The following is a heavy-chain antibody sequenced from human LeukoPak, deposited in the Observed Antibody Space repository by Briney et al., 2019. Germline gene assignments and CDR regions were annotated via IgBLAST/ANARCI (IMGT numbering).Heavy chain of an antibody. CDR3: ARVYASGTYPIDY. J-gene: IGHJ4*02. D-gene: IGHD3-10*01. V-gene: IGHV4-61*01. CDR2: IYFSGST. CDR1: GGSVSTGSYY. Sequence: SETLSLTCTVSGGSVSTGSYYWSWIRLPPVKGLEWIGYIYFSGSTNYNPSLKSRVTISVDTSKNQFSLKLYSVTAADTAVYFCARVYASGTYPIDYWGQGTRVTVSS.